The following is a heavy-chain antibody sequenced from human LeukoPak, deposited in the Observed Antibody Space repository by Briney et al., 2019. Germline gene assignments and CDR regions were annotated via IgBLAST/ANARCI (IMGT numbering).Heavy chain of an antibody. CDR3: ASSPYYFDTGGYYDH. CDR1: GYTFSNYA. Sequence: GASVKVSCKASGYTFSNYAFTWVRQAPGQGLEWMGRISAYNGNKNYAQKLQGRVTMTTDTSTSTAYLELRSLTSDDTAVYYCASSPYYFDTGGYYDHWGQGTLLTVSS. D-gene: IGHD3-22*01. J-gene: IGHJ5*02. V-gene: IGHV1-18*01. CDR2: ISAYNGNK.